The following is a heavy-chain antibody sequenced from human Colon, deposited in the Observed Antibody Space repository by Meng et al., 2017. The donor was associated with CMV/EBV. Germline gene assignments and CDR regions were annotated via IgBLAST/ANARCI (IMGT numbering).Heavy chain of an antibody. J-gene: IGHJ6*02. D-gene: IGHD2/OR15-2a*01. V-gene: IGHV3-30*02. CDR2: IRYDGSDA. Sequence: GGSLRLSCAASEFTLNDSDMNWVYEPPGKGLEWLSFIRYDGSDAYYADSVKGRFTVTRDNSQNTLHLQMNSLRVEDSAVYYCAKAHDIVISRGMDVWGQGTPVTVSS. CDR1: EFTLNDSD. CDR3: AKAHDIVISRGMDV.